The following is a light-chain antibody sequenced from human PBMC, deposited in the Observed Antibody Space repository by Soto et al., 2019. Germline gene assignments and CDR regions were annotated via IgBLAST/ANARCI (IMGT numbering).Light chain of an antibody. Sequence: VLTQSPGTLSLSPGERATLSCRASERISSNFLAWYQQRPGQAPRLLISGASTRASGIPDRFSGSGSGTDFALTISRLEPEDFAVYYCQQYGTSPFTFGPGTTVEIK. CDR1: ERISSNF. CDR3: QQYGTSPFT. CDR2: GAS. V-gene: IGKV3-20*01. J-gene: IGKJ3*01.